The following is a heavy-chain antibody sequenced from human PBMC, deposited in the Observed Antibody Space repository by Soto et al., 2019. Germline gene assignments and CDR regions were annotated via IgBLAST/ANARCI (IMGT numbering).Heavy chain of an antibody. V-gene: IGHV4-34*01. CDR3: ARDPPYCTNGVCYGWYYYGMDV. CDR1: GGSFSGYY. Sequence: SETLSLTCAVYGGSFSGYYWSWIRQPPGKGLEWIGEINHSGSTNYNPSLKSRVTISVDTSKNQFSLKLSSVTAADTAVYYCARDPPYCTNGVCYGWYYYGMDVWGQGTTVTVSS. CDR2: INHSGST. D-gene: IGHD2-8*01. J-gene: IGHJ6*02.